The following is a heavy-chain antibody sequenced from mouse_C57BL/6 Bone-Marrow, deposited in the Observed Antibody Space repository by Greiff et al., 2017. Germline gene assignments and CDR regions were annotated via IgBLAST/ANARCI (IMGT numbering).Heavy chain of an antibody. CDR1: GFTFTSYA. J-gene: IGHJ2*01. CDR2: ISSGGDYI. Sequence: EVQLVESGEGLVKPGGSLKLSCAASGFTFTSYAMSWVRQTPEQRLEWVAYISSGGDYIYYADTVKGRFTISRDNAWNTLYLQMSSLKSEDTAMYYCTREYYYGSSHYGDYWGQGTTLTVSA. V-gene: IGHV5-9-1*02. CDR3: TREYYYGSSHYGDY. D-gene: IGHD1-1*01.